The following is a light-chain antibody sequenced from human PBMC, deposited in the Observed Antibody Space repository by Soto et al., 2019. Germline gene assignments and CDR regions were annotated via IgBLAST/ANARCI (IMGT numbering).Light chain of an antibody. CDR2: DDT. CDR3: CLYVGGRTYL. CDR1: VGL. V-gene: IGLV2-23*01. Sequence: QSVLTQPPSVSSSPGQSITISCTGTVGLVSWYQQHPGKVPKLIIYDDTKRPSGVSSRFSGSKSGNTASLTISGLQTEDEADYYCCLYVGGRTYLFGTGTKVTVL. J-gene: IGLJ1*01.